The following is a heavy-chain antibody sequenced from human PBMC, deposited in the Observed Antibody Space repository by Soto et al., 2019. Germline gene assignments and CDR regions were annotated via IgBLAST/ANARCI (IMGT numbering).Heavy chain of an antibody. CDR3: ARDQSSGYCTNGVCPSGLDY. Sequence: PGGSLRLSCAAYGFTFSSYSMNWVRQAPGKGLEWVSYISSSSSTIYYADSVKGRFTISRDNAKNSLYLQMNSLRDEDTAVYFCARDQSSGYCTNGVCPSGLDYWGHGTLVTVSS. CDR1: GFTFSSYS. V-gene: IGHV3-48*02. D-gene: IGHD2-8*01. J-gene: IGHJ4*01. CDR2: ISSSSSTI.